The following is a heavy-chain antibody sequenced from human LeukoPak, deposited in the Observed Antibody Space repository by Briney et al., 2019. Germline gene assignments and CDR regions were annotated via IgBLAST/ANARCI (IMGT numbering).Heavy chain of an antibody. CDR2: ISYDGSNK. D-gene: IGHD2-15*01. J-gene: IGHJ3*02. CDR3: ARPIPDLGYYDAFDI. Sequence: GGSLRLSCAASGFTFTTFAMHWVRQAPGKGLEWVAFISYDGSNKYHADSVKGRFTISRDNSKNMLFLQMNSLRPEDTAVYYCARPIPDLGYYDAFDIWGQGTMVTVSS. V-gene: IGHV3-30-3*01. CDR1: GFTFTTFA.